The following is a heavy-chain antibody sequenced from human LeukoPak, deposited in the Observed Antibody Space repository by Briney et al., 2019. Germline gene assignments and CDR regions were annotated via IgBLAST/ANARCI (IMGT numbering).Heavy chain of an antibody. CDR2: IIPIFGTA. CDR3: ARTSSLAAAGFNWFDP. J-gene: IGHJ5*02. Sequence: GASVNVSCKASGGTFSSYAISWVRQAPGQGLEWMGGIIPIFGTANYAQKFQGRVTITADESTSTAYMELSSLRSEDTAVYYCARTSSLAAAGFNWFDPWGQGTLVTVSS. D-gene: IGHD6-13*01. CDR1: GGTFSSYA. V-gene: IGHV1-69*13.